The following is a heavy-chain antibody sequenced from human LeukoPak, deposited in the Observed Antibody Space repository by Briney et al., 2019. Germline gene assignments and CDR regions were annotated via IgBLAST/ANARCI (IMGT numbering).Heavy chain of an antibody. V-gene: IGHV3-23*01. Sequence: PGGSLRLSCAASGFTFSIYAMSWVRQAPGKGLEWVSSISGSGGSTYYTDPVKGRFTISRDNSKNTLYLQMNSLRAEDTAVYYCAKDRPNYYESNGDYYGRNGDYWGQGTLVTVSS. J-gene: IGHJ4*02. D-gene: IGHD3-22*01. CDR3: AKDRPNYYESNGDYYGRNGDY. CDR1: GFTFSIYA. CDR2: ISGSGGST.